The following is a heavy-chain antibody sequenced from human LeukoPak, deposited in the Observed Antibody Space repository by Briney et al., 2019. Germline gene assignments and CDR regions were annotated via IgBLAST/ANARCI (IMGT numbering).Heavy chain of an antibody. CDR2: IIPIFGTP. CDR3: ARAADYYDVRGYYYYFDY. D-gene: IGHD3-22*01. J-gene: IGHJ4*02. Sequence: SVKVSCKASGGTFSTSAISWVRQAPGQGLEWMGVIIPIFGTPNYAQNFQGRVTITTDESTTTAYMELSSLRSEDTAVYYCARAADYYDVRGYYYYFDYWGQRTLVTVSS. V-gene: IGHV1-69*05. CDR1: GGTFSTSA.